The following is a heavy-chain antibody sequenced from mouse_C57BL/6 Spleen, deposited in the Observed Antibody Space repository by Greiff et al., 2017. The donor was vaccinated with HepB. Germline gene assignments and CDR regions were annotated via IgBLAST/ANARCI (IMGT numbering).Heavy chain of an antibody. V-gene: IGHV5-17*01. CDR2: ISSGSSTI. Sequence: EVKLMESGGGLVKPGGSLKLSCAASGFTFSDYGMHWVRQAPEKGLEWVAYISSGSSTIYYADTVKGRFTISRDNAKNTLFLQMTSLRSEDTAMYYCARPDYYGSSYEGAMDYWGQGTSVTVSS. D-gene: IGHD1-1*01. CDR3: ARPDYYGSSYEGAMDY. J-gene: IGHJ4*01. CDR1: GFTFSDYG.